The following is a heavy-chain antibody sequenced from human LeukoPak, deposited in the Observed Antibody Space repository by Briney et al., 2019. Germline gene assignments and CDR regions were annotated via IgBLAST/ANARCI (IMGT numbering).Heavy chain of an antibody. CDR1: GFTFSSYA. CDR2: ISASGGST. V-gene: IGHV3-23*01. J-gene: IGHJ4*02. CDR3: AKDIDGGNSGNFDY. Sequence: GGSLRLSCAASGFTFSSYAMTWVRQAPGKGLEWVSGISASGGSTYYADSVKGRFTISRDNSKNTLYLQMNSLRAEDTALYYCAKDIDGGNSGNFDYWGQGTLVTVSS. D-gene: IGHD4-23*01.